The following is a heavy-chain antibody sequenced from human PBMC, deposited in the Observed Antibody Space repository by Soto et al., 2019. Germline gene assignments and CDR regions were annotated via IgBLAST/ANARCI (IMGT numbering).Heavy chain of an antibody. CDR3: ATNRGYDFYCFDS. CDR1: GYY. Sequence: GYYCILHRQHPVKGLEWIGYIYYSGTTYYTPSLESRVTMSVDLSTNQFSLRLTSVTAADTAVYYCATNRGYDFYCFDSCGQGALVTVSS. V-gene: IGHV4-31*02. D-gene: IGHD5-12*01. J-gene: IGHJ4*02. CDR2: IYYSGTT.